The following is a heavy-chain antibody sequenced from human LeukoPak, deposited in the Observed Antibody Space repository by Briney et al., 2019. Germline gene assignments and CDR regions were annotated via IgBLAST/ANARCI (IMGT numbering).Heavy chain of an antibody. V-gene: IGHV4-39*01. CDR1: GGSISSSSYY. D-gene: IGHD2-2*01. J-gene: IGHJ4*02. CDR2: IYYSGST. Sequence: SETLSLTCTVSGGSISSSSYYWGWIRQPPGKGLEWIGSIYYSGSTYYNPSLKSRVTISVDTSKNQFSLKLSSVTAADTAVYYCASTLIVVVPAARGIFFDYWGQGTLVTVSS. CDR3: ASTLIVVVPAARGIFFDY.